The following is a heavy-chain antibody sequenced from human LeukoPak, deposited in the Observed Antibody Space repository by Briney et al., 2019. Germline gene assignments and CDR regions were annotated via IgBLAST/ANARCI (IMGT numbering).Heavy chain of an antibody. V-gene: IGHV4-59*08. J-gene: IGHJ4*02. CDR2: IYYSGST. D-gene: IGHD3-16*01. CDR1: GGSISSYY. Sequence: KPSETLSLTCTVSGGSISSYYWSWIRQPPGKGLEWIGYIYYSGSTNYNPSLKSRVTISVDTSKNQFSLKLSSVTAADTAVYYCARQTGGELDYWGQGTLVTVSS. CDR3: ARQTGGELDY.